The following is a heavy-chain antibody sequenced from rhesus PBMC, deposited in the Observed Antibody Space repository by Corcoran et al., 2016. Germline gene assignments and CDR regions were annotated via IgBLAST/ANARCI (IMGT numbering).Heavy chain of an antibody. D-gene: IGHD3-9*01. J-gene: IGHJ4*01. CDR3: ARVGEDDYGYYGNLDY. Sequence: QVQLQQLGEGLVKPSETLSLTCAVYGGSISSNYWTWIRPPPGKGLEWIGLIRSGVTTNYNPSLKSRVAISIDTSKNQFSLRLSSVTAADTAVYYCARVGEDDYGYYGNLDYWGQGVLVTVSS. CDR2: IRSGVTT. V-gene: IGHV4-160*01. CDR1: GGSISSNY.